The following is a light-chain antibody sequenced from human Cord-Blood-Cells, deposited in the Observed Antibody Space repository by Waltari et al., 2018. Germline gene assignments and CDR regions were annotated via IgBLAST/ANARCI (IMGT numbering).Light chain of an antibody. CDR1: QSVSSY. CDR2: NAS. J-gene: IGKJ2*01. Sequence: EFALTQSPVTMSFSPGERATLSCRASQSVSSYLAWYQLKPGQAPRLLIYNASNRATGIPARFSGSGSGTDFTLTISSLEPEDFAVYYCQQRSNWPRTFGQGTKLEIK. CDR3: QQRSNWPRT. V-gene: IGKV3-11*01.